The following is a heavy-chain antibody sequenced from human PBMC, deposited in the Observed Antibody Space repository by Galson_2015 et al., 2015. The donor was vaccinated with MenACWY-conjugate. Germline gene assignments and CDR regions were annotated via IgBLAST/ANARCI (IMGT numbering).Heavy chain of an antibody. CDR1: GFTFSNYW. V-gene: IGHV3-74*01. CDR2: IDNDGNRI. J-gene: IGHJ3*02. Sequence: SLRLSCAASGFTFSNYWMHWVRQGPGKELEWLSRIDNDGNRITYADSVKGRFTISRDNAKNTLYLQINSVRADDTAVYYCSRGGEVKLIIVGGISDIWGQGTTVTVSS. CDR3: SRGGEVKLIIVGGISDI. D-gene: IGHD1-26*01.